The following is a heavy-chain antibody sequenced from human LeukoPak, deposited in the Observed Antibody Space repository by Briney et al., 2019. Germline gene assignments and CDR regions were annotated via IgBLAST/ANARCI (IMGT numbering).Heavy chain of an antibody. CDR2: ISWNSGSI. V-gene: IGHV3-9*01. D-gene: IGHD4-17*01. Sequence: PGGSLRLSCAASGFTFDDYAMHWVRQAPGKGLEWVSGISWNSGSIGYADSVKGRFTISRDNAKNSLYLQMNSLRAEDTALYYCAKGLFPAPMTTVTTPLDYWGQGTLVTVPS. CDR1: GFTFDDYA. CDR3: AKGLFPAPMTTVTTPLDY. J-gene: IGHJ4*02.